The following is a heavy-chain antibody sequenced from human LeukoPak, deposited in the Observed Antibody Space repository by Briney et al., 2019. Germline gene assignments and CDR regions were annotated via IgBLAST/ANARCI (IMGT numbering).Heavy chain of an antibody. CDR2: IFHSGTT. Sequence: SETLSLTCAVYGTSFSGYYWSWVRQSPRRGLEWIGEIFHSGTTYYNPSLKSRVTMSVDTSRSQFSLKLRSVTAADTAVYYCAGGTIVVVPAASFGDWGQGTLVTVSS. CDR3: AGGTIVVVPAASFGD. D-gene: IGHD2-2*01. J-gene: IGHJ4*02. V-gene: IGHV4-34*12. CDR1: GTSFSGYY.